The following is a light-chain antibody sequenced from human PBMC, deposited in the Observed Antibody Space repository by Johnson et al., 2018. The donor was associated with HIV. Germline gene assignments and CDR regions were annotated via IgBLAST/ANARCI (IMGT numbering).Light chain of an antibody. Sequence: QSVLTQPPSVSAAPGQKVTISCSGSSSNIGNNYVSWYQQLPGTAPKLLIYENNKRPSGIPDRFSGSKSGTSATLGITGLQTGDEADYYCGTWDSSLSAGYVLGTGTKFTVL. CDR3: GTWDSSLSAGYV. V-gene: IGLV1-51*02. CDR1: SSNIGNNY. J-gene: IGLJ1*01. CDR2: ENN.